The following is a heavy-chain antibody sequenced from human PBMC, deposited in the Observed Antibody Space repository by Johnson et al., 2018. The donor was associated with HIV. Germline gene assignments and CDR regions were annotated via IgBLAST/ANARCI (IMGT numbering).Heavy chain of an antibody. CDR3: TTEGDAFDI. CDR2: IKSKVDGGTT. Sequence: VQLVESGGGVVRPGGSLRLSCAASGFIFSDYYMSWIRQAPGKGLEWVGRIKSKVDGGTTDFPAPVKGRFSISRDDSKNTVYLQMNSLKSEDTAVYYCTTEGDAFDIWGQGTMVTVSS. V-gene: IGHV3-15*01. J-gene: IGHJ3*02. CDR1: GFIFSDYY.